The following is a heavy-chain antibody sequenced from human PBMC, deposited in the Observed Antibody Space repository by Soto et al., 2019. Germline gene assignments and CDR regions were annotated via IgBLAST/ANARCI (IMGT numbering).Heavy chain of an antibody. CDR2: ISYDGSNK. J-gene: IGHJ5*02. D-gene: IGHD6-13*01. CDR3: AKAPHSSPAGWFDP. CDR1: GFTFSSYG. Sequence: GGSLRLSCAASGFTFSSYGMHWVRQAPGKGLEWVAVISYDGSNKYYADSAKGRFTISRDNSKNTLYLQMNSLRAEDTAVYYCAKAPHSSPAGWFDPWGQGTLVTVSS. V-gene: IGHV3-30*18.